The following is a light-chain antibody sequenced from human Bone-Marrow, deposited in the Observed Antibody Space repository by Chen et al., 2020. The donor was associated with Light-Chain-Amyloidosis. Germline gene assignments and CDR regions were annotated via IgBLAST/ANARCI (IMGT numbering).Light chain of an antibody. J-gene: IGKJ1*01. CDR3: QQYNNWLRA. CDR1: QSVSSN. Sequence: EIVMTQSPATLSVSPGERATLSCRASQSVSSNLAWYQQKPGQAPRLLIYGAATRAPGIPAWFSGSGSGTEVTLTISSLQSEDFAVYYCQQYNNWLRAVGQGTKGESK. CDR2: GAA. V-gene: IGKV3-15*01.